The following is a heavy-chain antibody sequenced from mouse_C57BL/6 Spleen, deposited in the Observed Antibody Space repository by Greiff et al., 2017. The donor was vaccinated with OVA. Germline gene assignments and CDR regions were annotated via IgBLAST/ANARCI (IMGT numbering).Heavy chain of an antibody. V-gene: IGHV1-69*01. J-gene: IGHJ2*01. Sequence: VQLQQPGAELVMPGASVKLSCKASGYTFTSYWMHWVKQRPGQGLEWIGEIGPSDSYTNYNQKFKGKSTLTVDKSSSTAYMQLSSLTSEDSAVYYCASSLSESYYGSSYFDYWGQGTTLTVSS. CDR3: ASSLSESYYGSSYFDY. CDR2: IGPSDSYT. CDR1: GYTFTSYW. D-gene: IGHD1-1*01.